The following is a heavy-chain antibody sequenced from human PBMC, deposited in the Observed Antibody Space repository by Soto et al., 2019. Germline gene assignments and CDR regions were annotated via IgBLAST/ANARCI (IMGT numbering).Heavy chain of an antibody. D-gene: IGHD6-13*01. V-gene: IGHV3-30*03. J-gene: IGHJ6*02. CDR1: GFTFSSYG. CDR3: ARGGSSWYYYYYGMDV. CDR2: ISYDGSNK. Sequence: GGSLRLSCAASGFTFSSYGMHWVRQAPGKGLEWVAVISYDGSNKYYADSVKGRFTISRDNSKNTLYLQMNSLRAEDTAVYYCARGGSSWYYYYYGMDVWGQGTTVTVSS.